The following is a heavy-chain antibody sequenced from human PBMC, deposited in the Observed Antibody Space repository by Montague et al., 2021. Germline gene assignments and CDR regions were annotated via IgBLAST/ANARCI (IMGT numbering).Heavy chain of an antibody. CDR3: ARTNLGVERLDV. V-gene: IGHV4-38-2*02. D-gene: IGHD3-16*01. CDR1: RSLINSDYY. Sequence: ETLSLTCTVSRSLINSDYYWGWIRQPPGKGLEWIGSVDFTERREFKASLKSRAHISVDEPKNTFSLKLTSVTAADTAVYFCARTNLGVERLDVWGHGVMVTVSS. J-gene: IGHJ4*01. CDR2: VDFTERR.